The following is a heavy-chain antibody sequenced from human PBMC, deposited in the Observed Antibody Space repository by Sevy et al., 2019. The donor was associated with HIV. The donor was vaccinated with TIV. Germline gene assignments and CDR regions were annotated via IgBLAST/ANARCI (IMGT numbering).Heavy chain of an antibody. D-gene: IGHD3-22*01. Sequence: GGSLRLSCAASGFTFSSYVLSWVCQAPGKGLEWVSTISGSGGSTYYADSVKGRFPISRDNSKNTMYLEMNSLRAEDTAVYYCAKEYSSGYSWGQGTLVTVSS. CDR2: ISGSGGST. V-gene: IGHV3-23*01. J-gene: IGHJ5*02. CDR1: GFTFSSYV. CDR3: AKEYSSGYS.